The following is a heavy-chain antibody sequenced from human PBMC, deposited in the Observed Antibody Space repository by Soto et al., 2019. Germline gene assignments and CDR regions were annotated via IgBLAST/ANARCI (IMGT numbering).Heavy chain of an antibody. J-gene: IGHJ6*02. CDR3: ATEFLADCGGDCYRYYGMDV. V-gene: IGHV1-18*01. Sequence: QVQLVQSGAEVKKPGASVKVSCKASGYTFTSYGISWVRQAPGQGLEWMGWISAYNGNTNYAQKLQGRVTMTTDTSTSTAYMELRSLRSDDTAVYYCATEFLADCGGDCYRYYGMDVCGQGTTVTVSS. D-gene: IGHD2-21*02. CDR2: ISAYNGNT. CDR1: GYTFTSYG.